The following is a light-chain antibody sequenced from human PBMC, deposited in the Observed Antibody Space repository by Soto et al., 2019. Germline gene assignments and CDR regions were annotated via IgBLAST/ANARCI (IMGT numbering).Light chain of an antibody. CDR3: AAWDDSLNGWV. J-gene: IGLJ3*02. V-gene: IGLV1-44*01. CDR1: SSSNIGSNT. CDR2: SNN. Sequence: QSVLTQPPSASGTPGQRVTISCSGSSSSNIGSNTVNWYQQLPGTAPKLLIYSNNQRPSGVPDRFSGSKSGTSASLAISGLQSEDEADYYCAAWDDSLNGWVFGGGTKLTVL.